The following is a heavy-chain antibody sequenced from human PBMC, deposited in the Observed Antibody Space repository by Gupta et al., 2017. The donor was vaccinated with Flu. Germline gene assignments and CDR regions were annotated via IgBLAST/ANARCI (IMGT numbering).Heavy chain of an antibody. CDR1: GFSLSTRGVG. Sequence: QITLKESGPTLVKPTQTLTLTCTFSGFSLSTRGVGVGWIRQPPGKALEWLALIYWDDDKRYSPSLKSRLTITKDTSKNQVVLTMTNMDPVDTATYYCAHRRWSGALYSSGWVLFDYWGQGTLVTVSS. D-gene: IGHD6-19*01. CDR3: AHRRWSGALYSSGWVLFDY. V-gene: IGHV2-5*02. J-gene: IGHJ4*02. CDR2: IYWDDDK.